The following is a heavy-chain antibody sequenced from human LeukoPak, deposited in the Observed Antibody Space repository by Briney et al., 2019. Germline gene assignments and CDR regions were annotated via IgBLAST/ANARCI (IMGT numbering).Heavy chain of an antibody. D-gene: IGHD4-17*01. J-gene: IGHJ5*02. CDR3: ARQIDYGDYESYNWFDP. CDR1: GYSFTSYW. V-gene: IGHV5-51*01. Sequence: GEALQISCQGSGYSFTSYWIGWVRPMPGKGLEWMGIIYPGDSDTRYSPSFQGQVTISADKSISTAYLQWSSLKASDTAMYYCARQIDYGDYESYNWFDPWGQGTLVTVSS. CDR2: IYPGDSDT.